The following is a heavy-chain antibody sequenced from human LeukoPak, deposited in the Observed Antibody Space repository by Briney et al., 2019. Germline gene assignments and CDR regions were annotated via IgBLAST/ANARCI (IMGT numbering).Heavy chain of an antibody. J-gene: IGHJ4*02. Sequence: GGSLRLSCAASGFTFSSYAMSWVRQAPGKGLEWVSAISGSGGSTYYADSVKGRFTISRDNCKNTLYLQMNSLRAEDTAVYYCAKGRSSGPQSSFDYWGQGTLVTVSS. V-gene: IGHV3-23*01. CDR3: AKGRSSGPQSSFDY. D-gene: IGHD6-19*01. CDR1: GFTFSSYA. CDR2: ISGSGGST.